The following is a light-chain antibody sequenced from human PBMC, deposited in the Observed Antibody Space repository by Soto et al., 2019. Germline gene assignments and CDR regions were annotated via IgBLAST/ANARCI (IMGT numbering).Light chain of an antibody. J-gene: IGLJ2*01. CDR1: SSDVGDYNY. CDR3: SSYAGKEV. Sequence: QSALTQPPSASGSPGQSVTISCTGTSSDVGDYNYVSWYQQHPGKAPKLMIYEVSKRPSGVPDRFSGSKSGNTASLTVSGLQAEDEADYYCSSYAGKEVFGGGTKVTVL. CDR2: EVS. V-gene: IGLV2-8*01.